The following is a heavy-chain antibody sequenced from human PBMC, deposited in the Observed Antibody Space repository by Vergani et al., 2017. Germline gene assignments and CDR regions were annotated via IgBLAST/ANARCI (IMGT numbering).Heavy chain of an antibody. V-gene: IGHV4-34*01. CDR3: ARPQNRRYCSSTSCTYGMDV. D-gene: IGHD2-2*01. CDR1: GGSFSGYY. J-gene: IGHJ6*02. CDR2: INHSGST. Sequence: QVQLQQWGAGLLKPSETLSLTCAVYGGSFSGYYWSWIRQPPGKGLEWIGEINHSGSTNYNPSLKSRVTISVDTSKNQFSLKLSSVTAADTAVYYCARPQNRRYCSSTSCTYGMDVWGQGTTVTVSS.